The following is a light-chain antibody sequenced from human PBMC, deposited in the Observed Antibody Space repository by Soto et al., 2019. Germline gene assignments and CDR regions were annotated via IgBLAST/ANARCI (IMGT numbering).Light chain of an antibody. J-gene: IGKJ1*01. CDR2: DSS. V-gene: IGKV3-11*01. CDR3: QQRSTWPWT. Sequence: IVLTQYPATLSLSPGERATLSCRASQSVSIYLAWYQQKPGQAPRLLIYDSSNRATGIPARFSGSGSGTDLTLTISSLEPEDSAVYYCQQRSTWPWTVGQGTKVEIK. CDR1: QSVSIY.